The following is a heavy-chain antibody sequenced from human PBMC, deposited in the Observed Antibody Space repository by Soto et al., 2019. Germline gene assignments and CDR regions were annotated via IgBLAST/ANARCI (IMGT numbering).Heavy chain of an antibody. CDR3: AKWEGLGSDYYYYGVDV. Sequence: SETLSLTCTVSGGSISRGGYYWSWIRQHPGKGLEWIGYIYHSGSTYYSPSPKSRVTMSVDTSKNQFSLSLSSVTAADTAVYYCAKWEGLGSDYYYYGVDVWGQGTTVTVSS. CDR2: IYHSGST. V-gene: IGHV4-31*03. J-gene: IGHJ6*02. D-gene: IGHD1-26*01. CDR1: GGSISRGGYY.